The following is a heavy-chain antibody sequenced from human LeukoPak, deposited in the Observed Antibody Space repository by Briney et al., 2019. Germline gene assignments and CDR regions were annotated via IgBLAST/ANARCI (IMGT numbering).Heavy chain of an antibody. D-gene: IGHD3-10*01. J-gene: IGHJ6*02. CDR2: IYSGGST. CDR1: GFTVSSNY. CDR3: ARDLRVLWFGELLDYYYYGMDV. V-gene: IGHV3-66*01. Sequence: GGSLRLPCAASGFTVSSNYMSWVRQAPGKGLEWVSVIYSGGSTYYADSVKGRFTISRDNSKNTLYLQMNSLRAEDTAVYYCARDLRVLWFGELLDYYYYGMDVWGQGTTVTVSS.